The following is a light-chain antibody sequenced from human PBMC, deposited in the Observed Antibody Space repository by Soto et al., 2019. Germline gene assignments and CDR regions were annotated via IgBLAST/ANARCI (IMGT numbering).Light chain of an antibody. Sequence: QSVLTQPPSASGTPGQRVTISCSGSRSNIGNNAVSWYQQFPGTAPKLLIYDNNKRPSGIPDRFSGSKSGTSATLGITGLQTGDEADYYCGTWDSSLSAGVFGGGTKVTVL. CDR2: DNN. V-gene: IGLV1-51*01. CDR1: RSNIGNNA. CDR3: GTWDSSLSAGV. J-gene: IGLJ2*01.